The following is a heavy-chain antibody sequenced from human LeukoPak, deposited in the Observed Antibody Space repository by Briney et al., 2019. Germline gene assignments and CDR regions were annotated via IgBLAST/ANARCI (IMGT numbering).Heavy chain of an antibody. Sequence: PGGSLRLSCAASGFHFSAHGMNWIRQAPGKGLEWVSGISPSGDITHYADSVMGRFTISRDNRKSTVSLQMNSLRAEDTALYYCVRDLDWGAFDVWGQGRMVTVSS. D-gene: IGHD3/OR15-3a*01. CDR1: GFHFSAHG. CDR3: VRDLDWGAFDV. J-gene: IGHJ3*01. CDR2: ISPSGDIT. V-gene: IGHV3-23*01.